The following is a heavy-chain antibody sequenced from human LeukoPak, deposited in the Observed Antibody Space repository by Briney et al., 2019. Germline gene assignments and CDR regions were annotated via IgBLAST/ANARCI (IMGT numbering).Heavy chain of an antibody. CDR3: AKGPGARGHFNWFDP. V-gene: IGHV3-11*04. J-gene: IGHJ5*02. CDR1: GFTFSDYY. D-gene: IGHD4/OR15-4a*01. Sequence: GGSLRLSCAASGFTFSDYYMSWIRQAPGQGLEWISYITASSTTIYYADAVKGRFTISRDNAKNTLYLQMNGLRGEDTAVYYCAKGPGARGHFNWFDPWGQGTLVTVSS. CDR2: ITASSTTI.